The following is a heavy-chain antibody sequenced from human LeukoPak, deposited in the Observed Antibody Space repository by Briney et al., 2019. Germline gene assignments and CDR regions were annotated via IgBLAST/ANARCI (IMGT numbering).Heavy chain of an antibody. CDR1: GYTFTSYY. CDR2: INPSGGST. J-gene: IGHJ6*03. D-gene: IGHD2-2*01. Sequence: GPSVKVSCKASGYTFTSYYMHWVRQAPGQGLEWMGIINPSGGSTSYAQKFQGRVTMTRDMSTSTVYMELSSLRSEDTAVYYCARGGYCSSTSCYPTYYYYYYMDVWGKGATVTVSS. CDR3: ARGGYCSSTSCYPTYYYYYYMDV. V-gene: IGHV1-46*01.